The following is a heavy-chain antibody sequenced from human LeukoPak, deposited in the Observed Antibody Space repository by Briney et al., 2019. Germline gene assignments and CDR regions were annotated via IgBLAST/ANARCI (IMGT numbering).Heavy chain of an antibody. D-gene: IGHD6-6*01. Sequence: ASVKVSCKASGYDFINYGISWVRQAPGQGLEWMGWRSIYNGNTDYKLQGRVTMTTDTSTNTAYMEVRSLRSDDTAVYYCARGGPFPSSSSSREYYLDYWGQGTVVTGSS. CDR3: ARGGPFPSSSSSREYYLDY. V-gene: IGHV1-18*01. J-gene: IGHJ4*02. CDR2: RSIYNGNT. CDR1: GYDFINYG.